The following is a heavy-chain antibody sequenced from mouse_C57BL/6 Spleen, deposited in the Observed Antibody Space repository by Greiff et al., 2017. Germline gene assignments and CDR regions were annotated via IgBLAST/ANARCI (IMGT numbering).Heavy chain of an antibody. Sequence: QVQLQQSGAELVRPGASVTLSCKASGYTFTDYEMHWVKQTPVHGLEWIGAIDPETGGTAYNQKFKGKAILTADKSSSTAYMELRSLTSEDSAVYYCFYYGSTAYWGKGTLVTVSA. D-gene: IGHD1-1*01. V-gene: IGHV1-15*01. J-gene: IGHJ3*01. CDR2: IDPETGGT. CDR1: GYTFTDYE. CDR3: FYYGSTAY.